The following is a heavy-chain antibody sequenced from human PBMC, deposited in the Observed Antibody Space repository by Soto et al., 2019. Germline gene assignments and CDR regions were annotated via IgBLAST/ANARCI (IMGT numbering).Heavy chain of an antibody. D-gene: IGHD4-17*01. CDR3: AKVLADGLRTSDY. Sequence: GGSLRLSCAASGFTFSTYPMSWVRQAPGKGLEWVSSIAPRETNTYYADSVKGRFTISSDNSKNTVYLQMNSLRAEDTAVYYCAKVLADGLRTSDYWGQGTLVTVSS. CDR1: GFTFSTYP. CDR2: IAPRETNT. V-gene: IGHV3-23*01. J-gene: IGHJ4*02.